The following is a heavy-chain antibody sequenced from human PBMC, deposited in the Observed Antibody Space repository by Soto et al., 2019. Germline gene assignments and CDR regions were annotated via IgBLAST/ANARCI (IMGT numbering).Heavy chain of an antibody. CDR1: GFTFSTFA. D-gene: IGHD6-19*01. CDR3: AKTEQWLIAYFDY. Sequence: EVQLLESGGGLVQPGGSLRLSCAASGFTFSTFAMSWVRQAPGKGPEWVSGISGSGTSTYYADSVKGRFTISRDNSKNTLYLQRNSLRAEDTAVYYCAKTEQWLIAYFDYWGQGTLVTVSS. CDR2: ISGSGTST. V-gene: IGHV3-23*01. J-gene: IGHJ4*02.